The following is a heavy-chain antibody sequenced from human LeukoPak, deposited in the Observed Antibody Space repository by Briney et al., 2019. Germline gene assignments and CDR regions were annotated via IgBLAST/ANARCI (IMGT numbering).Heavy chain of an antibody. CDR2: IKQDGSDK. D-gene: IGHD4-23*01. CDR1: GFSFSSYW. V-gene: IGHV3-7*01. Sequence: GGPLRLSCATSGFSFSSYWMSWVRQAPGKGLEWVANIKQDGSDKNYVDSVKGRFTISRDNAKNSLYLQMNSLRAEDTAVYYCARAGFRWVDYWGQGTLVTVSS. J-gene: IGHJ4*02. CDR3: ARAGFRWVDY.